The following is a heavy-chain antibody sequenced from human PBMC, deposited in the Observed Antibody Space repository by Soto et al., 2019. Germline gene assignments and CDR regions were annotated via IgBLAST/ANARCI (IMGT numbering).Heavy chain of an antibody. CDR2: ISHSGGS. CDR1: GGSFSDYS. J-gene: IGHJ4*02. CDR3: ARGRKDYSSSWYVG. D-gene: IGHD6-13*01. Sequence: SETLSLTCAVYGGSFSDYSWSWIRQPPGKGLAWIGEISHSGGSNYNPSLKSRVTISVDTSKNQFSLKLSSVTAADTAVYYCARGRKDYSSSWYVGWGQGTLVTVSS. V-gene: IGHV4-34*01.